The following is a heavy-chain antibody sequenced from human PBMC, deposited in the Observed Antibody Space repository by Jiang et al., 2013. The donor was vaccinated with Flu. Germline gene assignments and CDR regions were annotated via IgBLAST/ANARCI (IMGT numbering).Heavy chain of an antibody. Sequence: VQLVESGGGLVQPGGSLRLSCAASGFTFSDYAMSWVRQAPGKGLEWVSTVSGGGGTTYYAGSVRGRFTISGDNSKNTLYLQMNSLRAEDTAVYYCAKEPNDRSEGHYFDYWGQGTLVTVSS. J-gene: IGHJ4*02. CDR2: VSGGGGTT. CDR1: GFTFSDYA. V-gene: IGHV3-23*04. D-gene: IGHD3-22*01. CDR3: AKEPNDRSEGHYFDY.